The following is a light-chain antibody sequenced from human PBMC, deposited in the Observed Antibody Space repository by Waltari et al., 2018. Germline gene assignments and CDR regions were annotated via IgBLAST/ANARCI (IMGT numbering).Light chain of an antibody. CDR3: QTGGHGTWV. V-gene: IGLV4-69*01. CDR2: VNGDGTH. CDR1: SGHSSNV. J-gene: IGLJ3*02. Sequence: QLVLTQSPSASASLGASVKLTCTLSSGHSSNVIAWLQQQPEKGPRYSMKVNGDGTHSKGDGMPDRFSGSSSGGERYLTLSSRQSEDEADYYCQTGGHGTWVFGGGTKLTVL.